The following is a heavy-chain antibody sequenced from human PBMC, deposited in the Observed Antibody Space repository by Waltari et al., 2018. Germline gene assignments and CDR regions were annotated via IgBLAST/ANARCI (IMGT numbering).Heavy chain of an antibody. Sequence: EVHLVESGGGLFQPGGSLRLSCAVSGFNVNNYYMHWVRQAPGKGLEWVSVINLGGDTYYGDSVKGRFTISRDNSKNTLDLQVNSLRSDDTAVYFCARGRGFIIDTWGHGTLVTVSS. CDR1: GFNVNNYY. CDR2: INLGGDT. CDR3: ARGRGFIIDT. V-gene: IGHV3-66*02. J-gene: IGHJ5*01. D-gene: IGHD3-10*01.